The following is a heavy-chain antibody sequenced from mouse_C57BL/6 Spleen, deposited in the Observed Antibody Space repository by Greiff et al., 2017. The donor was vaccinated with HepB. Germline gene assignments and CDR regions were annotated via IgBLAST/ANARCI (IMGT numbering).Heavy chain of an antibody. Sequence: EVKLMESGGGLVKPGGSLKLSCAASGFTFSSYAMSWVRQTPEKRLEWVATISDGGSYTYYPDNVKGRFTISRDNAKNNLYLQMSHLKSEDTAMYYCARDQDYDGYYPWFAYWGQGTLVTVS. CDR2: ISDGGSYT. CDR3: ARDQDYDGYYPWFAY. D-gene: IGHD2-3*01. CDR1: GFTFSSYA. J-gene: IGHJ3*01. V-gene: IGHV5-4*01.